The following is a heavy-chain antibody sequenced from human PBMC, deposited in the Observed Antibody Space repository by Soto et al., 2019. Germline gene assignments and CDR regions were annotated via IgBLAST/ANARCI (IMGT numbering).Heavy chain of an antibody. V-gene: IGHV3-64D*06. J-gene: IGHJ4*02. D-gene: IGHD5-12*01. CDR2: VRGNGDPP. Sequence: GGSLRLSCSASGFTFSSYAMHWVRQAPGKGLEYVSGVRGNGDPPFYADSVKGRFTISRDNSKNTLYLQMSSLSADDTAVYYCVKSRGGNNFDFFDWGQGALVTVSS. CDR3: VKSRGGNNFDFFD. CDR1: GFTFSSYA.